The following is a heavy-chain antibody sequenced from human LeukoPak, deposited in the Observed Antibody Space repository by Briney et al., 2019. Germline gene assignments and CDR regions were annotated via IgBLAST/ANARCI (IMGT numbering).Heavy chain of an antibody. CDR3: VTDLDDYDSSGTFEF. CDR1: GYSLTELS. V-gene: IGHV1-24*01. J-gene: IGHJ4*02. CDR2: FDPEDGEI. D-gene: IGHD3-22*01. Sequence: ASVKVSCKVSGYSLTELSMQWVRQAPGKGLEWMGGFDPEDGEINYAQKFQGRVTMTEDTSTDTAYMELSSLRSDDTAVYYCVTDLDDYDSSGTFEFWGQGTLVIVSS.